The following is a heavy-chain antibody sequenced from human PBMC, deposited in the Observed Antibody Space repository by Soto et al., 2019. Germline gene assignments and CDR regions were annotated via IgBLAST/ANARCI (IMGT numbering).Heavy chain of an antibody. CDR3: ARGVPNCSRSSCYFDF. CDR2: ISGDGRTT. D-gene: IGHD2-2*01. J-gene: IGHJ4*02. Sequence: GGSLRLSGAASGFSFSSHWINWVRQAPWKGLVWVSRISGDGRTTSHADSVKGRFTISRDNAKNTLYLQVNSLRVEDTAVYYCARGVPNCSRSSCYFDFLGQGILLTVYS. CDR1: GFSFSSHW. V-gene: IGHV3-74*01.